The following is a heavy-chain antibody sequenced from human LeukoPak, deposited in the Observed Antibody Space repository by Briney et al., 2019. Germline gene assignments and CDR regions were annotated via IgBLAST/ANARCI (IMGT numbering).Heavy chain of an antibody. J-gene: IGHJ4*02. CDR2: IYYSGST. V-gene: IGHV4-39*01. CDR3: ARLILTGYPDY. CDR1: GGSISSSSYY. D-gene: IGHD3-9*01. Sequence: PSETLSLTCTVSGGSISSSSYYWGWIRQPPGKGLEWIGSIYYSGSTYYNPSLKSRVTISVDTSKNQFSLKLSSVTAADTAVYYCARLILTGYPDYWGQGTLVTVSS.